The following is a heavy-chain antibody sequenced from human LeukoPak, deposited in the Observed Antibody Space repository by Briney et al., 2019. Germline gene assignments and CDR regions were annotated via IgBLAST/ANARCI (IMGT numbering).Heavy chain of an antibody. CDR2: ISYDGSNK. CDR3: AKTSNREYSGNDRDY. Sequence: GGSLRLSCAASGFSFRTYGMHWVRQAPGKGLEWVAVISYDGSNKYYADSVKGRFTISRDNSKNTLYLQMNSLRAEDTAVYYCAKTSNREYSGNDRDYWGQGTLVTVSS. V-gene: IGHV3-30*18. CDR1: GFSFRTYG. J-gene: IGHJ4*02. D-gene: IGHD5-12*01.